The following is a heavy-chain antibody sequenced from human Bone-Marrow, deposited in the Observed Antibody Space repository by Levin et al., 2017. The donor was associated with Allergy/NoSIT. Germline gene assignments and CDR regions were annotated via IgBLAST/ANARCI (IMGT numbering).Heavy chain of an antibody. J-gene: IGHJ6*02. CDR3: AKDLFDTAMDDYYYYGMDV. CDR1: GFTFSSYG. V-gene: IGHV3-30*18. D-gene: IGHD5-18*01. Sequence: PGGSLRLSCAASGFTFSSYGMHWVRQAPGKGLEWVAVISYDGSNKYYADSVKGRFTISRDNSKNTLYLQMNSLRAEDTAVYYCAKDLFDTAMDDYYYYGMDVWGQGTTVTVSS. CDR2: ISYDGSNK.